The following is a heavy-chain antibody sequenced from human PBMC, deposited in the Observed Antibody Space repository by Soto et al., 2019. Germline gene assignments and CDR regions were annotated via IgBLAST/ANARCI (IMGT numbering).Heavy chain of an antibody. CDR2: ISYDGSNK. V-gene: IGHV3-30-3*01. CDR1: GFTFSSYA. J-gene: IGHJ4*02. Sequence: QVQLVESGGGVVQPGRSLRLSCAASGFTFSSYAMHWVRQAPGKGLEWVAVISYDGSNKYYADSVKGRFTISRDNSKNTLYLQMNSLRAEDTAVYYWARGTGLDGGNSGYFDYWGQGTLVTVSS. D-gene: IGHD2-21*02. CDR3: ARGTGLDGGNSGYFDY.